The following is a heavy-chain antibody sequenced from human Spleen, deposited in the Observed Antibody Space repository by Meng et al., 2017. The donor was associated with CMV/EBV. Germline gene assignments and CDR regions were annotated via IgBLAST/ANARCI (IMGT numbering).Heavy chain of an antibody. D-gene: IGHD1-1*01. CDR1: GFTFSSYA. V-gene: IGHV3-23*01. Sequence: AASGFTFSSYAMTWVRQAPGKGLEWVSTISEATGSTYYSDSVKGRFTISRDTSKNTLNLQMTSLRAEDTAIYYCARHITKMEFYFDYWGQGALVTVSS. CDR2: ISEATGST. J-gene: IGHJ4*02. CDR3: ARHITKMEFYFDY.